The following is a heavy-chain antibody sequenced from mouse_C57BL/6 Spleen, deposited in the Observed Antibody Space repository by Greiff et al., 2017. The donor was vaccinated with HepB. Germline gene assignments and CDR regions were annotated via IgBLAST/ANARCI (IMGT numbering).Heavy chain of an antibody. CDR2: INPSNGGT. CDR3: ARLDYGSSYNY. J-gene: IGHJ2*01. CDR1: GYTFTSYW. V-gene: IGHV1-53*01. Sequence: QVQLQQPGTDLVKPGASVKLSCQASGYTFTSYWMHWVKQRPGQGLEWIGNINPSNGGTNYNEKFKSKATLTVDKSSSTAYMQLSSLTSEDSAVYYCARLDYGSSYNYWGQGTTLTVSS. D-gene: IGHD1-1*01.